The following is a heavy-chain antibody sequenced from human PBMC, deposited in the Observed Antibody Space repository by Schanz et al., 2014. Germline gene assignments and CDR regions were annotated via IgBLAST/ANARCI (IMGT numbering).Heavy chain of an antibody. CDR1: GFSFSSYA. D-gene: IGHD1-26*01. CDR3: ARSRSGFYFDY. V-gene: IGHV3-23*01. Sequence: EVQLLESGGGLVQPGGSLRLSCAASGFSFSSYAMGWVRQARGKGLEWVSGISGSGASTYYADSVKGRFTISRDNAKNSLYLQMNSLRAEDTAVYYCARSRSGFYFDYWGQGTLVTVSS. CDR2: ISGSGAST. J-gene: IGHJ4*02.